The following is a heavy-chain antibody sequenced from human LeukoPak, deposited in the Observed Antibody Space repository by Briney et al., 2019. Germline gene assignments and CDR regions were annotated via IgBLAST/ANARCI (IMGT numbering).Heavy chain of an antibody. Sequence: PSETLSLTCTVSGGSISSYYWSWIRQPPGKGLEWIGYIYYGGSTNYNPSLKSRVTISVDTSKNQFSLKLSSVTAADTAVYYCARGSSGNAFDIWGQGTMVTVSS. CDR3: ARGSSGNAFDI. D-gene: IGHD3-22*01. V-gene: IGHV4-59*01. CDR2: IYYGGST. J-gene: IGHJ3*02. CDR1: GGSISSYY.